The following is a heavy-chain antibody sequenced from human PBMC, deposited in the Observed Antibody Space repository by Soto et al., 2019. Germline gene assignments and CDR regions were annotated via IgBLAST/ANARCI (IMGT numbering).Heavy chain of an antibody. D-gene: IGHD6-19*01. Sequence: SQTLALPCSISGDNISSSSSACNVIRQSPSRGVEWLGRTYYRSRLSSDYAEYVKGRITINPDTSKNQFSMLLYSVNPADTDVYFCAPRIEVGGSNWFDPWGQGTQVTVTS. V-gene: IGHV6-1*01. CDR3: APRIEVGGSNWFDP. CDR2: TYYRSRLSS. J-gene: IGHJ5*02. CDR1: GDNISSSSSA.